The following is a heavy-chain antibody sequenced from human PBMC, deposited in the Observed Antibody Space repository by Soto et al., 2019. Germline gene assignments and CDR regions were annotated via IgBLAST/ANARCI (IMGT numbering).Heavy chain of an antibody. D-gene: IGHD2-2*01. CDR3: AGHCTTTSCYWRFDP. CDR2: INHRGST. CDR1: GGSFSGYS. V-gene: IGHV4-34*01. J-gene: IGHJ5*02. Sequence: PSETLSLTCAVYGGSFSGYSWSWIRQPPGKGLEWIGEINHRGSTNYNPSLKSRVTISVDTSKNQFSLKVSSVTAADTAVYYCAGHCTTTSCYWRFDPWGQGTLVTV.